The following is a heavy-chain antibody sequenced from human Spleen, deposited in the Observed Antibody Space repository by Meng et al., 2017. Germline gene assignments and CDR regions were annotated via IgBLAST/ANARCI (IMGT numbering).Heavy chain of an antibody. D-gene: IGHD6-19*01. J-gene: IGHJ4*02. CDR3: ASWIYSCGWQ. CDR1: GGSIRSIDW. CDR2: IYHGGDT. Sequence: QVQLQGWGPGLVKPSGSLSLTCVVSGGSIRSIDWWSWVRQPPGKGLEWIGEIYHGGDTNYNPSLKSRVTIAIDKSKNQFSLKLSSVTAADTAVYYCASWIYSCGWQWGQGALVTVSS. V-gene: IGHV4/OR15-8*02.